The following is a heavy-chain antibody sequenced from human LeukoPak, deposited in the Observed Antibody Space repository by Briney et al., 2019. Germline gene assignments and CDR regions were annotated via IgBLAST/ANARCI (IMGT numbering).Heavy chain of an antibody. J-gene: IGHJ4*02. Sequence: ASETLSLTCTVSGGSIRSSYYYWGWIRQPPGKGLEWIGSIYDSGSTYYNPSLKSRVTISVDTSKNQFSLKLNSVTAADTAVYYCARQADFDYWGQGTLVTVSS. CDR1: GGSIRSSYYY. CDR3: ARQADFDY. V-gene: IGHV4-39*01. CDR2: IYDSGST.